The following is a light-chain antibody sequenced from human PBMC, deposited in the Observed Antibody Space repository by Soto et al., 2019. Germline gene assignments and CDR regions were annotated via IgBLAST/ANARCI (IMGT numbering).Light chain of an antibody. Sequence: QSVLTQPPSASGTPGQRVTISCSGSSPNIGTDDVFWYLQFPGTAPKLLIYKNNQRPSGVSDRFSGSKSGTSASLAISGLRSEDEADYYCAAWDATLRGYVFGTGTKVTVL. CDR1: SPNIGTDD. J-gene: IGLJ1*01. CDR2: KNN. CDR3: AAWDATLRGYV. V-gene: IGLV1-47*01.